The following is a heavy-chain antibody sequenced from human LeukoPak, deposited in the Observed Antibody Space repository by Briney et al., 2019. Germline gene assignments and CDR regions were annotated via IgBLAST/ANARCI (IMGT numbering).Heavy chain of an antibody. V-gene: IGHV4-34*01. Sequence: SETLSLTCAVYGGSFSGYYWSWIRQPPGKGLEWIGEINHSGSTNYNPSLKSRVTISVDTSKNQFSLKLSSVTAADTAVYYCARGYSSVGWGQGTLVTVSS. CDR1: GGSFSGYY. CDR3: ARGYSSVG. J-gene: IGHJ4*02. D-gene: IGHD6-19*01. CDR2: INHSGST.